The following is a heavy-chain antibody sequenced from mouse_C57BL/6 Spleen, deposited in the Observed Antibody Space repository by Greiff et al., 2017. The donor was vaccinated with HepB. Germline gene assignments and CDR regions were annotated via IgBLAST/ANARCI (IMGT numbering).Heavy chain of an antibody. J-gene: IGHJ4*01. Sequence: VQLQQPGAELVRPGTSVKLSCKASGYTFTSYWMHWVKQRPGQGLEWIGVIDPSDSYTNYNQKFKGKATLTVDTSSSTAYMQLSSLTSEDSAVYYCARGGDGYYGMDYWGQGTSVTVSS. CDR3: ARGGDGYYGMDY. D-gene: IGHD2-3*01. CDR1: GYTFTSYW. CDR2: IDPSDSYT. V-gene: IGHV1-59*01.